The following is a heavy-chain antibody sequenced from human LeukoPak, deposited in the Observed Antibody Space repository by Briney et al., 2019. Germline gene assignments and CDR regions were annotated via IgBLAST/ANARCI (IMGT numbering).Heavy chain of an antibody. CDR3: AARDEDFDY. CDR1: GGTFSSYA. Sequence: ASVKVSCKASGGTFSSYAISWVRQAPGQRLEWMGWINAGNGNTKYSQKFQGRVTITRDASASTVNMELSSLRSEDTAVYYCAARDEDFDYWGQGTLVTVSS. V-gene: IGHV1-3*01. J-gene: IGHJ4*02. CDR2: INAGNGNT.